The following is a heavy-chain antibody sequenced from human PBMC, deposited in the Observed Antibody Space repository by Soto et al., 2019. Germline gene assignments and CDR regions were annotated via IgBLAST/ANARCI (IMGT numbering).Heavy chain of an antibody. CDR3: ARDLWGYCGTDCYPLDV. J-gene: IGHJ6*02. V-gene: IGHV4-59*01. D-gene: IGHD2-21*02. CDR2: LYNSGST. CDR1: GGSIRSYY. Sequence: SETLSLTCTVSGGSIRSYYWSWTRQAPGKGLEWIGYLYNSGSTVYNPSLKSRVTISVDTSKNQFSLKLNSVTAADTAVYYCARDLWGYCGTDCYPLDVCGQGTTVTVSS.